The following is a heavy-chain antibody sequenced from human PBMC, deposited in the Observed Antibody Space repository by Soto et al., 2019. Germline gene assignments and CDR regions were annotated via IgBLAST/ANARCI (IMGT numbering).Heavy chain of an antibody. V-gene: IGHV3-23*01. J-gene: IGHJ4*02. Sequence: EVQLLESGGGLVQPGRSLRLSCTASGFTFSSHAMTWVRQSPGKGLEWVSGLSDSGDSIYYADSVKGRFTIYRDTSMNTRYLQMNTRRIEDTAVYYCSKVSSSWYAGFFDLWGQGTLVTVSS. CDR3: SKVSSSWYAGFFDL. CDR2: LSDSGDSI. CDR1: GFTFSSHA. D-gene: IGHD6-13*01.